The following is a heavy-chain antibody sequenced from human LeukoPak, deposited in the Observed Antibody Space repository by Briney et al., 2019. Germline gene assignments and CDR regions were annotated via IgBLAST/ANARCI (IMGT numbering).Heavy chain of an antibody. CDR1: GGSISSYY. Sequence: PSETLSLTCTVSGGSISSYYWSWIRQHPGKGLEWIGYIYYSGSTYYNPSLKGRVTISVDTSKNQFSLKLSSVTAADTAVYYCARDRVLTGYNWFDSWGQGTLVTVSS. V-gene: IGHV4-59*06. CDR2: IYYSGST. D-gene: IGHD3-9*01. CDR3: ARDRVLTGYNWFDS. J-gene: IGHJ5*01.